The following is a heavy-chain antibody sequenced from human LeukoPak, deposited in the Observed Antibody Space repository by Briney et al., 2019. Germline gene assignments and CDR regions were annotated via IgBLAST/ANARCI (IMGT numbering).Heavy chain of an antibody. CDR3: ARDPSGSYYPRVSGALDI. CDR1: GFTFDDYA. V-gene: IGHV3-9*01. J-gene: IGHJ3*02. Sequence: PGRSLRLSCAASGFTFDDYAMHWVRQAPGKGLEWVSGISWNSGSIGYADSVKGRFTISRDNAKNSLYLQMNSLRAEDTALYYCARDPSGSYYPRVSGALDIWGQGTMVTVSS. D-gene: IGHD1-26*01. CDR2: ISWNSGSI.